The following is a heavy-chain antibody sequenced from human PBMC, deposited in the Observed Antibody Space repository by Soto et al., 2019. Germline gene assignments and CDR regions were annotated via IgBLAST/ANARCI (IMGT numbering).Heavy chain of an antibody. D-gene: IGHD1-26*01. V-gene: IGHV4-34*01. J-gene: IGHJ6*02. CDR1: GGSFSGYY. CDR3: ARGLSDRSGYYYYGMDV. CDR2: INHSGNT. Sequence: SETLSLTCAVYGGSFSGYYWSWIRQPPGKGLEWIGEINHSGNTNYNPFLKSRVTISVDTSKNQFSLKLSSVTAADTAVYYCARGLSDRSGYYYYGMDVWGQGTTVTVSS.